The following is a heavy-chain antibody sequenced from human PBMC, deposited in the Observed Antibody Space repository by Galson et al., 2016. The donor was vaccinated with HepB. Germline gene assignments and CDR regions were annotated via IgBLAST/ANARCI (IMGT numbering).Heavy chain of an antibody. Sequence: QSGAEVKKPGESLKISCKDSGDSFSDSWIGWVRQMPGKGPEWMGIIYGGDSDIRYSPSFKGQVTISADKSISTSYLQWSSLKASDTAIYSCAGLFGYPSKMWFAPWGQGTPVTVSS. V-gene: IGHV5-51*01. CDR3: AGLFGYPSKMWFAP. J-gene: IGHJ5*02. D-gene: IGHD5-18*01. CDR2: IYGGDSDI. CDR1: GDSFSDSW.